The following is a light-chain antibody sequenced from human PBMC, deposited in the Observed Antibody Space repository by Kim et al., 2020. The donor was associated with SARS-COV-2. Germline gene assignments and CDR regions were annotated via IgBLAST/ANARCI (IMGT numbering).Light chain of an antibody. Sequence: SYELTQPLSVSVALGQTARITCGGNNIGSNNVHWYQQKPGQAPVLVIYRDSNRPSGIPERFSGSNSGNTATLTISRAQAGDEADYYCQVWDSSNWVFGGGTQLTVL. CDR1: NIGSNN. V-gene: IGLV3-9*01. CDR3: QVWDSSNWV. CDR2: RDS. J-gene: IGLJ3*02.